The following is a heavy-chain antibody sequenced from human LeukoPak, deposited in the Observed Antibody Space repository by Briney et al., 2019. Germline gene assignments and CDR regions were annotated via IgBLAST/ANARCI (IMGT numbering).Heavy chain of an antibody. CDR1: GGSFSGYY. D-gene: IGHD6-19*01. J-gene: IGHJ2*01. CDR3: AKGDTQWLVRYFNL. CDR2: INHSGST. V-gene: IGHV4-34*01. Sequence: SETLSLTCAVYGGSFSGYYWSWTRQPPGKGLEWIGEINHSGSTNYNPSLKSRVTISVDTSKNQFSLKLSSVTAADTAVYYCAKGDTQWLVRYFNLWGRGTLVTVSS.